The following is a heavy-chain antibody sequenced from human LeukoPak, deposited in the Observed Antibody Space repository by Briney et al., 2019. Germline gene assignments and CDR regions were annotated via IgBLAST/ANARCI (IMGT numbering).Heavy chain of an antibody. V-gene: IGHV1-46*01. CDR3: ARPGMGDSLDAFDI. CDR2: INPSGGST. CDR1: GYPFVGYY. Sequence: ASVKVSCKASGYPFVGYYIHWVRQAPGQGLEWMGIINPSGGSTSYAQKFQGRVTMTRDTSTSTVYMELSSLRSEDTAVYYCARPGMGDSLDAFDIWGQGTMVTVSS. J-gene: IGHJ3*02. D-gene: IGHD2-21*02.